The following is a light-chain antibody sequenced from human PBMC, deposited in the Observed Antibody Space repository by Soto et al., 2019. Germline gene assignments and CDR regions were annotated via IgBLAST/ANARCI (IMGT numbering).Light chain of an antibody. V-gene: IGKV1-8*01. CDR2: AAS. CDR3: QQYYSYPLT. Sequence: AIRMTQSPSSFSASTGDRVTITCRASQCISSYLAWYQQKPGKAPKLLIYAASTLQSGVPSRFSGSGSGTEFTLTISVLQSEDFATYHCQQYYSYPLTFGGGTKVEIK. CDR1: QCISSY. J-gene: IGKJ4*01.